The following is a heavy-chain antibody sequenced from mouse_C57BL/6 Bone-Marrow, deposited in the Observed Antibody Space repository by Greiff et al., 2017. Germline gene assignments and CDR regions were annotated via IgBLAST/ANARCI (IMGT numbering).Heavy chain of an antibody. J-gene: IGHJ4*01. Sequence: VQLQQSGPVLVKPGASVKMSCKASGYTFTDYYMNWVKQSHGKSLEWIGVINPYNGGTSYNQKFKGKATLTVDKSSSTAYMELNSLTSEDSAVYYCARRTPGYYYAMDYWGQGTSVTVSS. V-gene: IGHV1-19*01. CDR1: GYTFTDYY. CDR3: ARRTPGYYYAMDY. CDR2: INPYNGGT.